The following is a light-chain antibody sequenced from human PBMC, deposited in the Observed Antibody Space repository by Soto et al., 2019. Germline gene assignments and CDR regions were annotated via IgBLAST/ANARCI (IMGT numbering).Light chain of an antibody. CDR1: SSNIGSQP. J-gene: IGLJ1*01. Sequence: QSVLTQPPSASGTPGQRVTISCSGSSSNIGSQPVNWFQQLPGTAPKLLIYNDGQRPSGVPDRFSGSRSGSSASLAISGLQSEDEADFYCAAWDDSLKAYVFGTATKLPVL. CDR3: AAWDDSLKAYV. V-gene: IGLV1-44*01. CDR2: NDG.